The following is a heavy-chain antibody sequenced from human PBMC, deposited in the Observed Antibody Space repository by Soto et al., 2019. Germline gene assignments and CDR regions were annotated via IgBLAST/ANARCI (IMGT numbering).Heavy chain of an antibody. Sequence: LRLSCAASGFTFSSYSMSWVRQAPGKGLEWVSGFRTGGDDGTTYYADSVKGRFTISRDNSKNTLFLQMNSLRAEDTAIYYCAKKVNSGPGSRYFDYWGQGTLVAVSS. CDR2: FRTGGDDGTT. D-gene: IGHD3-10*01. CDR3: AKKVNSGPGSRYFDY. V-gene: IGHV3-23*01. CDR1: GFTFSSYS. J-gene: IGHJ4*02.